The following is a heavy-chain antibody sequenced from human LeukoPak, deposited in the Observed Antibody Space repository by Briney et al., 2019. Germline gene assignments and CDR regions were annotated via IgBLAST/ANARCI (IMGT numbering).Heavy chain of an antibody. CDR2: ISSSSSYT. V-gene: IGHV3-11*03. D-gene: IGHD3-10*01. CDR3: ASTMVRGVYYGMDV. J-gene: IGHJ6*02. CDR1: GFTFSDYY. Sequence: GGAPRLSCAASGFTFSDYYMSWIRPAPGKGRGWVSYISSSSSYTNYADSVKGRFTISRDNAKNSLYLQMNSLRAEDTAVYYCASTMVRGVYYGMDVWGQGTTVTVSS.